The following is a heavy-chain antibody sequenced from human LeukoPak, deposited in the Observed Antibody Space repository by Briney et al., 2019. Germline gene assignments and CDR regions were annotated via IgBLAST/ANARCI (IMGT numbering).Heavy chain of an antibody. Sequence: ASVKVSCRASGYTFTRYYMNWVRQAPGQGLEWMGIINPSGGSTNYAQKFQGRVTMTRDTSTSTIYMEVSSLRSEDTAVYYCATSFRAVNWFDPWGQGTLVTVSS. CDR1: GYTFTRYY. CDR3: ATSFRAVNWFDP. CDR2: INPSGGST. V-gene: IGHV1-46*01. D-gene: IGHD3-10*01. J-gene: IGHJ5*02.